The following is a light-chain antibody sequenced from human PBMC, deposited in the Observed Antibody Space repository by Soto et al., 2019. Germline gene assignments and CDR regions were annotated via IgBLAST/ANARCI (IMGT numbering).Light chain of an antibody. CDR1: QSVSSSY. J-gene: IGKJ4*01. V-gene: IGKV3-15*01. CDR2: GAS. Sequence: EIVLTQNTGTLSLSPGERATLSCRASQSVSSSYLAWYQQKPGQAPRLLIFGASTRAAGIPARFSGGGSGPEFTLTISSLQSEDFAVYYCQQYDKWPPVTFGGGTIV. CDR3: QQYDKWPPVT.